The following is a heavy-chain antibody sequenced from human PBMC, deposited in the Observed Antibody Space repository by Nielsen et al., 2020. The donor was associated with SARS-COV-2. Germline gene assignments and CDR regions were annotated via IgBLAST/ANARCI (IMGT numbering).Heavy chain of an antibody. J-gene: IGHJ4*02. CDR3: ARDSSSYLDY. D-gene: IGHD6-6*01. CDR1: GFTFSSYA. V-gene: IGHV3-33*08. Sequence: GESLKIFCAASGFTFSSYAMSWVRQAPGKGLEWVAVIWYDGSNKYYADSVKGRFTISRDNSKNTLYLQMNSLRAEDTAVYYWARDSSSYLDYWGQGTLVTVSS. CDR2: IWYDGSNK.